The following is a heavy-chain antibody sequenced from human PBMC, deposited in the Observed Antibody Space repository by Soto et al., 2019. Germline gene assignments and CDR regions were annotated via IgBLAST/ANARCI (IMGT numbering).Heavy chain of an antibody. D-gene: IGHD6-13*01. CDR1: GFTFSSYG. CDR3: AMGASSWGTFDY. J-gene: IGHJ4*02. V-gene: IGHV3-30*03. Sequence: QVQLVESGGGVVQPGRSLRLSCAASGFTFSSYGMHWVRQAPGKGLEWVAVISYDGSNKYYADSVKGRFTISRDNSKNTLYLQMNSLRAEDTAVYYCAMGASSWGTFDYWGQGTLVTVSS. CDR2: ISYDGSNK.